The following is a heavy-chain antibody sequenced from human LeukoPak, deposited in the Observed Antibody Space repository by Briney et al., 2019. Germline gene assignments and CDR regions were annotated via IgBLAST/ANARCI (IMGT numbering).Heavy chain of an antibody. V-gene: IGHV4-39*01. D-gene: IGHD1-26*01. CDR3: TRQAGSGNYYSFDY. Sequence: PSETLSLTCTVSGGSISSSSYYWGWIRQPPGKGLEWIGNIYYSGTTYYNPSLKSRVTISVDTSKNQFSLRLSSVTAADTAVYYCTRQAGSGNYYSFDYWGRGTLVTVSS. J-gene: IGHJ4*02. CDR2: IYYSGTT. CDR1: GGSISSSSYY.